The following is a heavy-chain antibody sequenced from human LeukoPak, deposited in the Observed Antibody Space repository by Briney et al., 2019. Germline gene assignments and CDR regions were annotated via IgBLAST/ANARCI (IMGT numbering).Heavy chain of an antibody. CDR2: IYTSGST. Sequence: SETLSLTCTVSGGSISSYYWSWIRQPAGEGLEWIGRIYTSGSTIYNPSLKSRVTMSVDTSKDQFSLKLSSVTAADTAVYYCARVGGSSSGFYYYYGMDVWGQGTTVTVSS. V-gene: IGHV4-4*07. CDR3: ARVGGSSSGFYYYYGMDV. D-gene: IGHD6-6*01. J-gene: IGHJ6*02. CDR1: GGSISSYY.